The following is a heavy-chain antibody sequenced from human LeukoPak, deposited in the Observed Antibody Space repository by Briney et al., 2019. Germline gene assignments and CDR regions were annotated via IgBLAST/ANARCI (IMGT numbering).Heavy chain of an antibody. V-gene: IGHV3-23*01. Sequence: GGSLRLSCAASGFTFSSYAMSWVRQAPGKGLEWVSAISGSGGSTYYADSVKGRFTISRDNSKDTLYLQMNSLRAEDTAVYYCAKEPDWNVRFGWFDPWGQGTLVTVSS. CDR1: GFTFSSYA. D-gene: IGHD1-1*01. CDR2: ISGSGGST. CDR3: AKEPDWNVRFGWFDP. J-gene: IGHJ5*02.